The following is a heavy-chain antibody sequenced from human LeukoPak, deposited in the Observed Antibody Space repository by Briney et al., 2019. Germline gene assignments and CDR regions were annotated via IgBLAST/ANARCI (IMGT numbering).Heavy chain of an antibody. D-gene: IGHD4-11*01. CDR3: ARSYSNHLFGMDV. CDR1: GFTFSSYY. V-gene: IGHV3-66*01. J-gene: IGHJ6*02. Sequence: PGGSLRLSCAASGFTFSSYYMTWVRQAPGKGLEWVSVIYSGGSTYYADSVKGRVAISRDNSKNTVFLQMSSVRAEDTAVYYCARSYSNHLFGMDVWGQGTTVTVTS. CDR2: IYSGGST.